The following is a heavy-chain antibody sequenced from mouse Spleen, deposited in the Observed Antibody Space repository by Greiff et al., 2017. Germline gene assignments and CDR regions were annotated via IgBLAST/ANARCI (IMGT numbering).Heavy chain of an antibody. D-gene: IGHD3-3*01. J-gene: IGHJ2*01. Sequence: QVQLQQSGAELVMPGASVKLSCKASGYTFTSYWMHWVKQRPGQGLEWIGEIDPSDSYTNYNQKFKGKATLTVDKSSSTAYMQLSSLTSEDSAVYYCARAGTDYWGQGTTLTVSS. CDR1: GYTFTSYW. CDR2: IDPSDSYT. CDR3: ARAGTDY. V-gene: IGHV1-69*01.